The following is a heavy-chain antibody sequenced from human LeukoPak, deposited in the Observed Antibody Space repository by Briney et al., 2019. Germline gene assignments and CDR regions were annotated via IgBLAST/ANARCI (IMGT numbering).Heavy chain of an antibody. V-gene: IGHV3-48*03. CDR2: ISSSGSTI. CDR1: GFTFSSYE. CDR3: ARAQSGGSGTIYAWSYYYYYMDV. D-gene: IGHD3-10*01. J-gene: IGHJ6*03. Sequence: PGGSLTLSCAASGFTFSSYEMNWVRQAPGKGLEWVSYISSSGSTIYYADSVKGRFTISRDNAKNSLFLQMNSLRAEDSAVYYCARAQSGGSGTIYAWSYYYYYMDVWGKGTTVTISS.